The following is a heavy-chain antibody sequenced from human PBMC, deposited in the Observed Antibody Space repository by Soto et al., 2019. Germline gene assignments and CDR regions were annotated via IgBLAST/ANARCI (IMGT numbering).Heavy chain of an antibody. Sequence: PSETLSLTCAVYGGSFSDYYWSWVRQTPGKGLEWIGEINHTGSTTYNPSLKSRVTMSVETSPNQFSLKLRSVTAADTGVYYCARDLDERYSHGHDSWGQGTLVTVSS. V-gene: IGHV4-34*01. CDR2: INHTGST. D-gene: IGHD5-18*01. CDR3: ARDLDERYSHGHDS. J-gene: IGHJ4*02. CDR1: GGSFSDYY.